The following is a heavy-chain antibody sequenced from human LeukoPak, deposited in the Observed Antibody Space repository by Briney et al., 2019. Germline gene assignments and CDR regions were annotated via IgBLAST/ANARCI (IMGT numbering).Heavy chain of an antibody. J-gene: IGHJ4*02. CDR1: GYTLTELS. V-gene: IGHV1-24*01. D-gene: IGHD2-2*01. CDR2: FDPEDGET. CDR3: ATDQISCSSTSCYVY. Sequence: ASVKVSCKVSGYTLTELSMHWVRQAPGKGLEWMGGFDPEDGETIYAQKFQGRVTMTEDTSTDTAYMELSSLRSEDTAVYYCATDQISCSSTSCYVYWGQGTLVTVSS.